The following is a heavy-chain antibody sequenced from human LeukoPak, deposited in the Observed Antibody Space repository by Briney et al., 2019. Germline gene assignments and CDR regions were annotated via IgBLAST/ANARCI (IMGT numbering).Heavy chain of an antibody. CDR1: GGSISSSSYY. J-gene: IGHJ4*02. CDR2: IYYSGST. D-gene: IGHD2-2*01. CDR3: ASMTTDIVVVTAHATY. Sequence: PSETLSLTCTVSGGSISSSSYYWGWIRQPPGKGLEWIGSIYYSGSTYYNPSLKSRVTISVDTSKNQFSLKLSSVTAADTAVYYSASMTTDIVVVTAHATYWGQGTLVTVSS. V-gene: IGHV4-39*01.